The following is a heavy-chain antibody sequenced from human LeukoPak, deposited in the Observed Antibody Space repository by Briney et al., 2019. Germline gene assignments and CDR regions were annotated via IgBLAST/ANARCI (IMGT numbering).Heavy chain of an antibody. V-gene: IGHV4-38-2*02. CDR1: GYSISSGYY. J-gene: IGHJ4*02. CDR3: ARYRGASGYHFDY. CDR2: IYHSGRT. Sequence: SETLSLTCTVSGYSISSGYYWGWIRQPPGKGLEWIGSIYHSGRTFYNPSLKSRVTISVDKSKNQFSLKLSSVTAADTAMYYCARYRGASGYHFDYWGQGTLVTVSS. D-gene: IGHD5-12*01.